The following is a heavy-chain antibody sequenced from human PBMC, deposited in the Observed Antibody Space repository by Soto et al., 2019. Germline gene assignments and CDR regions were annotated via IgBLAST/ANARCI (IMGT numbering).Heavy chain of an antibody. CDR1: GGTFSSYA. J-gene: IGHJ1*01. D-gene: IGHD2-21*02. CDR2: IIPIFGTA. CDR3: AREGRCSHGGGNSVFCNFQH. V-gene: IGHV1-69*06. Sequence: QVQLVQSGAEVKKPGSSVKVSCKASGGTFSSYAISWVRQAPGQGLEWMGGIIPIFGTANYAQKFQGRVTITADKSTSTAYMELSSLRSEDTAVYYCAREGRCSHGGGNSVFCNFQHWGQGTLVTVSS.